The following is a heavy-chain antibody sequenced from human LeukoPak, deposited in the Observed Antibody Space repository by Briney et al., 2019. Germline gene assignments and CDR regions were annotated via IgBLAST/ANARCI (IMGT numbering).Heavy chain of an antibody. CDR1: GESFSGHY. CDR2: VNYSGGT. J-gene: IGHJ4*02. V-gene: IGHV4-34*01. D-gene: IGHD3-3*01. Sequence: SETLSLTCAVYGESFSGHYWSWIRQPPGKGLEWIGEVNYSGGTNYNPSLKSRVTISVDTSKNQFSLKLRSVTAADTAVFYCARVKRGRDFWSRYRFDHWGQGTLVTVSS. CDR3: ARVKRGRDFWSRYRFDH.